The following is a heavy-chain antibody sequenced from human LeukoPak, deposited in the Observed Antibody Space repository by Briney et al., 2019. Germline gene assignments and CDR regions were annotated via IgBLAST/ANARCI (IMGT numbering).Heavy chain of an antibody. Sequence: GGSLRLSCAASGFTFSSYAMSWVRQAPGKGLEWVSAISGSGSSTYYADSVKGRFTISRDNSKNTLYLQMNSLRAEDTAVYYCAKDQWELLRYFDYWGQGTLVTVSS. CDR3: AKDQWELLRYFDY. D-gene: IGHD1-26*01. CDR2: ISGSGSST. J-gene: IGHJ4*02. V-gene: IGHV3-23*01. CDR1: GFTFSSYA.